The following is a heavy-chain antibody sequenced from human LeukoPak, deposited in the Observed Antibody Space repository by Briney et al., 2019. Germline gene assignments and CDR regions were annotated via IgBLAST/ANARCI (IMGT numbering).Heavy chain of an antibody. CDR1: GFTFSRYW. V-gene: IGHV3-7*01. CDR2: IKQDGSGK. CDR3: ARVRARGAVAGQDAFDI. D-gene: IGHD6-19*01. Sequence: PGGSLRLSCAASGFTFSRYWMSWDRQAPGKGLEWVANIKQDGSGKYYVDSVKGRFTISRDNAKNSLYLQMNSLRAEDTAVYYCARVRARGAVAGQDAFDIWGQETMVTVSS. J-gene: IGHJ3*02.